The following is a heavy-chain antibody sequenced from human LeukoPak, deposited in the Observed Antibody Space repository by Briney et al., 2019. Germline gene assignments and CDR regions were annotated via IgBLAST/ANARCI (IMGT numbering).Heavy chain of an antibody. Sequence: PSETLSLTCAVYGGSFSGYYWSWIRQPPGKGLEWIGEINHSGSTNYNPSLKSRVTISVDTSKNQFSLKLSSVTAADTAVYYCARGYGSGSGETDIWGQGTMVTVSS. CDR2: INHSGST. V-gene: IGHV4-34*01. CDR1: GGSFSGYY. CDR3: ARGYGSGSGETDI. D-gene: IGHD3-10*01. J-gene: IGHJ3*02.